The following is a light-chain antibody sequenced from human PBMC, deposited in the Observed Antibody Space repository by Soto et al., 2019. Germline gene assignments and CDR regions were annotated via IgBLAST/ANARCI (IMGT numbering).Light chain of an antibody. CDR1: QSITTW. CDR2: DAC. V-gene: IGKV1-5*01. J-gene: IGKJ3*01. Sequence: DIQMTQSPSTLSASVGDRVTITCRASQSITTWLAWYQQKPGKAPKLLIYDACSLESGVRLRFSGSGAGTEFTRTISDLRPEDVATYYCQQSFSIPFTFGPGTKVDIK. CDR3: QQSFSIPFT.